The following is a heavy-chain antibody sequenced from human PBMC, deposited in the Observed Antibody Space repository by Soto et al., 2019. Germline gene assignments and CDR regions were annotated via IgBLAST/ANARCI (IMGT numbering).Heavy chain of an antibody. Sequence: EASVKVSCKASGYTCTSYDINWVRQATGQGLEWMGWMNPNSGNTGYAQKFQGRVTMTRNTSISTAYMELSSLRSEDTAVYYCARDFWSGYTYFDYWGQGTLVTVSS. J-gene: IGHJ4*02. CDR2: MNPNSGNT. CDR3: ARDFWSGYTYFDY. D-gene: IGHD3-3*01. CDR1: GYTCTSYD. V-gene: IGHV1-8*01.